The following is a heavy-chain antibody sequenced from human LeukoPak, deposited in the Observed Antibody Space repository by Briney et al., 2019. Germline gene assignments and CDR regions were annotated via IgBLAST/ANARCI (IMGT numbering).Heavy chain of an antibody. D-gene: IGHD2-2*01. CDR3: ARDDCSSTSCYLDY. CDR1: GFTFSSYG. Sequence: GGSLRLSCAASGFTFSSYGMHWVRQAPGKGLEWVAFIRYDGSNKYYADSVKGRFTISRDNAKNSLYLQMNSLRAEDTAVYYCARDDCSSTSCYLDYWVQGTLVTVSS. CDR2: IRYDGSNK. J-gene: IGHJ4*02. V-gene: IGHV3-30*02.